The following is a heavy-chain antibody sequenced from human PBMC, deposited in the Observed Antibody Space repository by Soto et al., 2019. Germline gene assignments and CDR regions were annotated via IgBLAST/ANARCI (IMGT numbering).Heavy chain of an antibody. J-gene: IGHJ5*02. D-gene: IGHD3-3*01. CDR3: ARVGLTQLRFLEWFGSENWFDP. CDR1: GYTFTSYG. Sequence: ASVKVSCKASGYTFTSYGISWVRQAPGQGLEWMGWISAYNGNTNYAQKLQGRVTMTTDTSTSTAYMELRSLRSDDTAVYYCARVGLTQLRFLEWFGSENWFDPWGQGTLVTVSS. CDR2: ISAYNGNT. V-gene: IGHV1-18*01.